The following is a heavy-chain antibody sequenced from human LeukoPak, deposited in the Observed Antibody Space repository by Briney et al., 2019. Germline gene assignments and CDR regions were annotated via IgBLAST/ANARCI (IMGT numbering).Heavy chain of an antibody. CDR1: GASINNYH. D-gene: IGHD3-9*01. CDR2: ISNSGST. V-gene: IGHV4-59*13. Sequence: SETLSLTCSVSGASINNYHWSWIRQSPGKGLEWIGFISNSGSTYYSASLKSRVTISVDTSKNHFSLNLRSVTAADTALYHCARYNTLNRGSSAVDYWGQGTLVTVSS. CDR3: ARYNTLNRGSSAVDY. J-gene: IGHJ4*02.